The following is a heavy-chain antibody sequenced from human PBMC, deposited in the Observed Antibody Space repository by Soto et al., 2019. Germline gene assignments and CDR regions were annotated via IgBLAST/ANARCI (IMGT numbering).Heavy chain of an antibody. CDR3: ARSMVRGVIDWFDP. J-gene: IGHJ5*02. Sequence: SVKVSCKASGYTFTSYYMHWVRQAPGQGLEWMGGIIPIFGTANYAQKFQGRVTITADESTSTAYMELSSLRSEDTAVYYCARSMVRGVIDWFDPWGQGTLVTVSS. CDR2: IIPIFGTA. D-gene: IGHD3-10*01. CDR1: GYTFTSYY. V-gene: IGHV1-69*13.